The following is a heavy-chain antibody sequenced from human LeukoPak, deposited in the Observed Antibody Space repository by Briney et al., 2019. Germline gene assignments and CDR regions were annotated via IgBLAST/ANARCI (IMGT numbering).Heavy chain of an antibody. CDR2: ISSNGGST. D-gene: IGHD3-22*01. V-gene: IGHV3-64D*06. J-gene: IGHJ4*02. CDR3: VKPEDSSASRDAAGGY. CDR1: GFTFSSYA. Sequence: GGSLRLSCSASGFTFSSYAMHWVRKAPGKGLEYVSAISSNGGSTYYADSVKGRFTISRDNSKNTLYLQMSSLRAEDTAVYYCVKPEDSSASRDAAGGYWGQGTLVTVSS.